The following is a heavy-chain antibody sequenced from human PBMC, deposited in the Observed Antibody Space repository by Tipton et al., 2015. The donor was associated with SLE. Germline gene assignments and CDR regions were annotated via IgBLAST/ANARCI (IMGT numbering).Heavy chain of an antibody. CDR3: ARFWGPNSWYFDY. D-gene: IGHD6-13*01. V-gene: IGHV4-34*01. J-gene: IGHJ4*02. CDR1: GGSSSGYY. Sequence: TLSLTCAVYGGSSSGYYWSWIRQPPGKGLEWIGESNPSGNTNYNPSLKSRVTIFVDMSKNQLSLKMTSVTAADSAVYYCARFWGPNSWYFDYWGQGTLVTVSS. CDR2: SNPSGNT.